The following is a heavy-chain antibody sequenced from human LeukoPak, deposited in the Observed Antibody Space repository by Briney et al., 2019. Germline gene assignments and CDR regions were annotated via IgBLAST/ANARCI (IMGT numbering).Heavy chain of an antibody. CDR1: GGSISSSSYY. V-gene: IGHV4-39*07. D-gene: IGHD5-18*01. CDR2: IYYSGST. Sequence: SETLSLTCTVSGGSISSSSYYWGWIRQPPGKGLEWIGSIYYSGSTYYNPSLKSRVTISVDTSKNQFSLKLSSVTAADTAVYYCARGNRDTAMVIFYGGQGTLVTVS. CDR3: ARGNRDTAMVIFY. J-gene: IGHJ4*02.